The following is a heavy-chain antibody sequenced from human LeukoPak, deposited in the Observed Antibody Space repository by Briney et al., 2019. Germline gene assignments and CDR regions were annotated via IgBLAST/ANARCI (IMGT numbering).Heavy chain of an antibody. J-gene: IGHJ3*02. Sequence: SETLSLTCTVSGGSISSSSYYWGWIRQPPGKGLEWIGSIYYSGSTNYNPSLKSRVTISVDTSKNQFSLKLSSVTAADTAVYYCASAQIQVYYDSSGYYPRMGAFDIWGQGTMVTVSS. CDR2: IYYSGST. CDR3: ASAQIQVYYDSSGYYPRMGAFDI. D-gene: IGHD3-22*01. CDR1: GGSISSSSYY. V-gene: IGHV4-39*07.